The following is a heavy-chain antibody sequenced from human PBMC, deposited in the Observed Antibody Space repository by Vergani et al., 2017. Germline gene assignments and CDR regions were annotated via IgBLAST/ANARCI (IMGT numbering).Heavy chain of an antibody. V-gene: IGHV3-23*04. CDR2: ISGSGGST. Sequence: VHLVESGGGVVQPGRSLRLSCVVSGFTFNHYAMNWVRQAPGKGLEWVSGISGSGGSTYYAGSVKGRFTISRDSSKNTLYLQMNSLSAGDTALYYCAKANPRNSGYDYLYYYHAMDVWGQGTTVTVSS. D-gene: IGHD5-12*01. CDR1: GFTFNHYA. J-gene: IGHJ6*02. CDR3: AKANPRNSGYDYLYYYHAMDV.